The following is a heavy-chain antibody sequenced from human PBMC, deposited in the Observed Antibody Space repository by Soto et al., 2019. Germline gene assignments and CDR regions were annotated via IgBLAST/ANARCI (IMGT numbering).Heavy chain of an antibody. Sequence: GGSLRLSCAASGFTVSSNYMSWVRQAPGKGLEWVSVIYSVGNTYYADSVKGRFTISRDNSKNTLYLQMNSLRAEDTAVYYCAKHPYGSGSSYYFDYWGQGTLVTVSS. CDR2: IYSVGNT. CDR1: GFTVSSNY. J-gene: IGHJ4*02. CDR3: AKHPYGSGSSYYFDY. V-gene: IGHV3-53*01. D-gene: IGHD3-10*01.